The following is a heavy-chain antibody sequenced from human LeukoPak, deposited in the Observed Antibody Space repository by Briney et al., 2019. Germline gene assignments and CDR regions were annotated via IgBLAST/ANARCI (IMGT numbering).Heavy chain of an antibody. J-gene: IGHJ6*04. V-gene: IGHV3-21*01. CDR2: ISSSSSYI. CDR1: GFTFSSCH. CDR3: ARDPPDFWGGSIPHQDV. D-gene: IGHD3-3*01. Sequence: PGGSLRLSCAASGFTFSSCHMNWVRQAPGKGLEWVSSISSSSSYIYYADSVKGRFTISRDNAKNSLYLQMNSLRAEDTAVYYCARDPPDFWGGSIPHQDVWGKGTTVTVSS.